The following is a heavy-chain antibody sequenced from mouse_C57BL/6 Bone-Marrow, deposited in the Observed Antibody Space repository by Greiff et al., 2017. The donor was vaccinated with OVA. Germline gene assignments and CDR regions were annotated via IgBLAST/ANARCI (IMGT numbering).Heavy chain of an antibody. V-gene: IGHV1-42*01. D-gene: IGHD2-5*01. CDR2: INPSTGGT. CDR3: ARAPYYSNDDFDY. Sequence: VQLQQSGPELVKPGASVKISCKASGYSFTGYYMNWVKQSPEKSLEWIGEINPSTGGTTYNQKFKAKATLTVDKSSSTAYMQLKSLTSEDSAVYYCARAPYYSNDDFDYWGQGTTLTVSS. CDR1: GYSFTGYY. J-gene: IGHJ2*01.